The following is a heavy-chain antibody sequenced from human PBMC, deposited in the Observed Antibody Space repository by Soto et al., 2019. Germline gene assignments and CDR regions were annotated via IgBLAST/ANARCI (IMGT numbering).Heavy chain of an antibody. V-gene: IGHV1-46*03. D-gene: IGHD3-3*01. CDR3: ARGVTIFGVVIPPLYERFDP. CDR2: INPSGGST. Sequence: ASVKVSCKASGYTFTSYYMHWVRQAPGQGLEWMGIINPSGGSTSYAQKFQGRVTMTRDTSTSTVYMELSSLRSEDTAVYYCARGVTIFGVVIPPLYERFDPWGRGTLVTVSS. J-gene: IGHJ5*02. CDR1: GYTFTSYY.